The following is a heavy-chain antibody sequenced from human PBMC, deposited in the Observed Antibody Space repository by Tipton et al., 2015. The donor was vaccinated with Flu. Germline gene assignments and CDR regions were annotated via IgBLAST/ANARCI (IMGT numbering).Heavy chain of an antibody. CDR1: GGSFSGYY. CDR2: INHSGST. Sequence: TLSLTCAVYGGSFSGYYWSWIRQPPGKGLEWIGEINHSGSTNYNPSLKSRVTISVDTSKNQFSLKLSSVTAADTAVYYCARGFRDRGWPLYDRTAKFGYGGQGTPVAVSS. CDR3: ARGFRDRGWPLYDRTAKFGY. D-gene: IGHD3-22*01. J-gene: IGHJ4*02. V-gene: IGHV4-34*01.